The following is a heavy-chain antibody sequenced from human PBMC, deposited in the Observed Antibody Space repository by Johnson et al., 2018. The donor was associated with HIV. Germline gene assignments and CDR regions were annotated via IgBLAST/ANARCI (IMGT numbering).Heavy chain of an antibody. V-gene: IGHV3-23*04. CDR2: ISGSGGST. CDR3: ARGSGVLTGGDSDAFDI. D-gene: IGHD4-17*01. J-gene: IGHJ3*02. Sequence: VQLVESGGGLVQPGGSLRLSCAASGFTFSSYAMSWVRQAPGKGLEWVSAISGSGGSTYYADSVKGRFTIPRDNSKNTLYLQMNSLRAEDTAVYFCARGSGVLTGGDSDAFDIWGQGTMVTVSS. CDR1: GFTFSSYA.